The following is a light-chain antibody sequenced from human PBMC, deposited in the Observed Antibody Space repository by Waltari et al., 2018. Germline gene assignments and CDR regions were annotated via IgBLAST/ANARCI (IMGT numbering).Light chain of an antibody. CDR2: SES. V-gene: IGKV3-15*01. Sequence: EIVMTQSPATLSVSPGERATLTCRASQSISSNLAWYQQKPGQAPRRLIYSESARATGVPARFSGSVSGTEFTLTISSLQSEDFAVYYCQQYNNWPLTFGGGTKVEIK. CDR3: QQYNNWPLT. CDR1: QSISSN. J-gene: IGKJ4*01.